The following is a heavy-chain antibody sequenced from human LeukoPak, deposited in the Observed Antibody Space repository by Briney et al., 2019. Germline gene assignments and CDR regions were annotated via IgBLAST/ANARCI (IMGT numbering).Heavy chain of an antibody. V-gene: IGHV4-34*01. CDR3: ARGDYFFDY. D-gene: IGHD4-17*01. Sequence: TSETLSLTCAVYGESFSGYYWSWIRQPPGKGLEWIGEINHSGSASYNPSLRSRVIMSADTSNNQFSLKLSSVTAADTAVYYCARGDYFFDYWGQGTLVTVSS. CDR2: INHSGSA. CDR1: GESFSGYY. J-gene: IGHJ4*02.